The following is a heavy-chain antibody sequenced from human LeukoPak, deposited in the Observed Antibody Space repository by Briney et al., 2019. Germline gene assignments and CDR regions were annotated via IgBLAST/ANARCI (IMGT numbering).Heavy chain of an antibody. V-gene: IGHV3-7*01. Sequence: PGGSLRPPCAASGFTFSTYWMTWVRQAPGKGLEWVANINQDGSKKYYVDSVEGRFTISRGNAKNSLYLQMNSPRAEDTAVYYCARDAPPCDFWGQGNLVTVSS. CDR1: GFTFSTYW. CDR2: INQDGSKK. J-gene: IGHJ4*02. CDR3: ARDAPPCDF.